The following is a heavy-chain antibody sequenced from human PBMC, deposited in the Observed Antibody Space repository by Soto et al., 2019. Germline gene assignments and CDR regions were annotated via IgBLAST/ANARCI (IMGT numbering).Heavy chain of an antibody. J-gene: IGHJ4*02. V-gene: IGHV1-18*01. D-gene: IGHD5-18*01. CDR1: GYTFTSYG. CDR3: ARDLKERIQLCSIGDFDY. CDR2: ISAYNGNT. Sequence: ASVKVSCKASGYTFTSYGISWVRQAPGQGLEWMGWISAYNGNTNYAQKLQGRVTMTTDTSTSTAYMELRSLRSDDTAVYYCARDLKERIQLCSIGDFDYWGQGTLVTVSS.